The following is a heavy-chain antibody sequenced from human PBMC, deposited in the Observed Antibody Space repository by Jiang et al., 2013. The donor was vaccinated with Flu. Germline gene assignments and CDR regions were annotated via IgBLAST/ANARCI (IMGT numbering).Heavy chain of an antibody. J-gene: IGHJ4*02. CDR1: GDSISSSY. V-gene: IGHV4-59*12. Sequence: LLKPSETLSLTCTVSGDSISSSYWSWIRQPPGKGLEWIGYIDYIGSTNYNPSLKSRVTISADTSKNQFSLKLTSVTVADTAVYYCARWIAIPGGGNYFDYWGQGTLVTVSS. CDR2: IDYIGST. CDR3: ARWIAIPGGGNYFDY. D-gene: IGHD2-2*01.